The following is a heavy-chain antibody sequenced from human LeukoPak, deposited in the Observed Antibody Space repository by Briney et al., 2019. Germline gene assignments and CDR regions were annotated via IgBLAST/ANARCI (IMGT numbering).Heavy chain of an antibody. J-gene: IGHJ3*02. V-gene: IGHV1-69*04. D-gene: IGHD3-22*01. CDR3: FGYYDSSGYYQDDAFDI. CDR1: GGTFSSYA. CDR2: IIPILGIA. Sequence: GSSVKVSCKASGGTFSSYAFSWVRQAPGQGVEWMGRIIPILGIANYAQKFQGRVRITADKSTSTAYMELSKHRSEDTDVYYCFGYYDSSGYYQDDAFDIWGQGTMVTVSS.